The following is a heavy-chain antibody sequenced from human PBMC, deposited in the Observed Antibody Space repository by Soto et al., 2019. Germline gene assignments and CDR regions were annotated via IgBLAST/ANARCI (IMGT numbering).Heavy chain of an antibody. CDR1: GGTFSSYT. D-gene: IGHD1-1*01. J-gene: IGHJ6*03. Sequence: QVQLVQSGAEVKKPGSSVKVSCKASGGTFSSYTITWVRQAPGQGLEWMGRIIPILGTANYAQKFQGRVTITADKSTSTAYMELSSLRSEDTAVYYCASGRIPTRPLYYMDVWGKGTTVNVSS. CDR3: ASGRIPTRPLYYMDV. CDR2: IIPILGTA. V-gene: IGHV1-69*08.